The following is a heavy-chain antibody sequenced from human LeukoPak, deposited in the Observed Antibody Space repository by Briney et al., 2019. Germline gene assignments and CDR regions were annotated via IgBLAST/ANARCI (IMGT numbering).Heavy chain of an antibody. Sequence: SETLSLTCTVSGGSISSSSYYWGWIRQPPGKGLEWIGYIYYSGSTNYNPSLKSRVTISVDTSKNQFSLKLSSVTAADTAVYYCARDTGYGGNSGADYYYYMDVWGKGTTVTVSS. J-gene: IGHJ6*03. CDR2: IYYSGST. V-gene: IGHV4-61*01. CDR1: GGSISSSSYY. CDR3: ARDTGYGGNSGADYYYYMDV. D-gene: IGHD4-23*01.